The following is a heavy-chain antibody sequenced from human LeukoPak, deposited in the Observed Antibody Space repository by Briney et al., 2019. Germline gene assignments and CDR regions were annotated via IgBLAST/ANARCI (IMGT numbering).Heavy chain of an antibody. D-gene: IGHD6-6*01. CDR1: GFTFSSYW. CDR3: ARGSSSSSTGFDY. CDR2: IKQDGSEK. Sequence: GGSLRLSCAASGFTFSSYWMSWVGPAPGKGLEWVANIKQDGSEKYYVDSVKGRFTISRDNAKNSMKLQMKSNEQHETGGNYCARGSSSSSTGFDYWGQGTLVTVSS. J-gene: IGHJ4*02. V-gene: IGHV3-7*01.